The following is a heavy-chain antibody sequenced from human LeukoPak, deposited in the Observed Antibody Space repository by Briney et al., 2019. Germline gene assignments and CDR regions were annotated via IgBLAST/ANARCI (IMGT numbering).Heavy chain of an antibody. J-gene: IGHJ4*02. D-gene: IGHD3-22*01. Sequence: GGSLRLSCAASGFTFSSHSMNWVRQAPGKGLEWVSYISSSSCTIYYADSVKGRFTISRDNAKNSLYLQMNSLRAEDTAVYYCARGAYYYEDWGQGTLVTVSS. CDR2: ISSSSCTI. CDR3: ARGAYYYED. V-gene: IGHV3-48*01. CDR1: GFTFSSHS.